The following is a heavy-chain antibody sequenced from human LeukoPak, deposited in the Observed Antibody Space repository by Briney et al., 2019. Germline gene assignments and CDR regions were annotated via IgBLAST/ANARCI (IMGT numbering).Heavy chain of an antibody. CDR2: ISSSSSTI. D-gene: IGHD3-10*01. J-gene: IGHJ6*02. CDR1: GFTFSSNS. CDR3: ARADYGSGSSYGMDV. V-gene: IGHV3-48*02. Sequence: GGSLRLSCAASGFTFSSNSMNWVRQAPGKGLEWVSYISSSSSTIYYADSVKGRFTISRDNAKNSLYLQMNSLRDEDTAVYYCARADYGSGSSYGMDVWGQGTTVTVSS.